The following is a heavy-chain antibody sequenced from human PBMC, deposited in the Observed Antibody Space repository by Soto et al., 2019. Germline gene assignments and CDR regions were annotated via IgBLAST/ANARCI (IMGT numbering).Heavy chain of an antibody. Sequence: GASVKVSCKASGGTFSSYAISWVRQAPGQGLEWMGGIIPIFGTANYAQKFQGRVTITADESTSTAYMELSSLRSEDTAVYYCAREHPDIVVVVAATRSAFDIWGQGTMVTVSS. CDR1: GGTFSSYA. J-gene: IGHJ3*02. V-gene: IGHV1-69*13. D-gene: IGHD2-15*01. CDR2: IIPIFGTA. CDR3: AREHPDIVVVVAATRSAFDI.